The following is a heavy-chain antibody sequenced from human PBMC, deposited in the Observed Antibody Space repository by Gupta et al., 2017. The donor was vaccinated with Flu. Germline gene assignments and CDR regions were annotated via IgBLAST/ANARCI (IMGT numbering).Heavy chain of an antibody. J-gene: IGHJ5*02. CDR3: ARVVRLGVVTAILSWFDP. Sequence: QVQLQESGPGLVKPSGTLSLTCAVSGGSIRSSNWWSWVRQPPGKGLEWIGEIYHSGSTNYNPSLKSRVTISVDKSKNQFSLKLSSVTAADTAVYYCARVVRLGVVTAILSWFDPWGQGTLVTVSS. CDR1: GGSIRSSNW. CDR2: IYHSGST. D-gene: IGHD2-21*02. V-gene: IGHV4-4*02.